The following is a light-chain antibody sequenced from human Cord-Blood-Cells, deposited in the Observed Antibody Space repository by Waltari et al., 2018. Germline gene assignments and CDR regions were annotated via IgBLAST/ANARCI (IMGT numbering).Light chain of an antibody. J-gene: IGLJ1*01. CDR1: SSDVGSYNL. CDR3: CSYSGSSTYV. CDR2: EVS. V-gene: IGLV2-23*02. Sequence: QSALTQPASVSGSPGQSLTISCTGTSSDVGSYNLVSWYQQHPGKAPKLMIYEVSKRPSGVYKRFSCSKSGNTASLTISGLQAEDEADYYCCSYSGSSTYVFGTGTKVTVL.